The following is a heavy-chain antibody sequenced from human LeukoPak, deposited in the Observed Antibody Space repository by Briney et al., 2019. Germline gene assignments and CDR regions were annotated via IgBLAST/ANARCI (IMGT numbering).Heavy chain of an antibody. CDR3: ARGYSPTIPLYYYYGMDV. D-gene: IGHD1-26*01. J-gene: IGHJ6*04. CDR1: GFTFSSYW. V-gene: IGHV3-74*01. Sequence: GGSLRVSCAASGFTFSSYWMDWVRQAPGKGLVWVSRINSDGSSTSYADSVKGRFTISRDNAKNTLYLQMNSLRAEDTAVYYCARGYSPTIPLYYYYGMDVWGKGTTVTVSS. CDR2: INSDGSST.